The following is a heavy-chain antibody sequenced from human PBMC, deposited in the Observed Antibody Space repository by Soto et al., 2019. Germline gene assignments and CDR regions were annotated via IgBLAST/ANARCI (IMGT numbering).Heavy chain of an antibody. CDR1: GYIFSSYG. J-gene: IGHJ3*02. CDR3: TRDLYNYVRSGWEDAFDM. V-gene: IGHV1-18*04. D-gene: IGHD3-22*01. CDR2: ISPYNGDT. Sequence: QVQLVQSGAEVRKPGASVKVSCKASGYIFSSYGISWVRQAPGQGLEWMGWISPYNGDTNYAQKLQGRVTMTKDTSSSTDYMELRRLRSDDTALYYCTRDLYNYVRSGWEDAFDMWSPGTMVSVSS.